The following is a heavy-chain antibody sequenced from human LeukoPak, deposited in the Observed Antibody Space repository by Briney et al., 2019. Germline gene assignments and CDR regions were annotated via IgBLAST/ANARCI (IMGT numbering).Heavy chain of an antibody. Sequence: ASVKVSCKASGYTFTGYYMHWVRQAPGQGLEWMGWINPNSGGTNYAQKFQGRVTMTRNTSISTAYMELSSLRSEDTAVYYCARGIQLWLHNYYYGMDVWGQGTTVTVSS. CDR1: GYTFTGYY. J-gene: IGHJ6*02. D-gene: IGHD5-18*01. CDR2: INPNSGGT. CDR3: ARGIQLWLHNYYYGMDV. V-gene: IGHV1-2*02.